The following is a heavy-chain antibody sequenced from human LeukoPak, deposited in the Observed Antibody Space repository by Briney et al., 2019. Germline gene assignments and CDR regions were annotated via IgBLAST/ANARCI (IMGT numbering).Heavy chain of an antibody. J-gene: IGHJ3*02. D-gene: IGHD2-8*01. CDR2: IYYSGST. Sequence: PSENLSLTCTVSGGSISSSSYYWGWIRQPPGKGLEWIGSIYYSGSTYYNPSLKSRVTISVDTSKTQFSLKLSSVTAADTAVYYCARGVQWDIVPRDIWGQGTMVTVSS. CDR3: ARGVQWDIVPRDI. CDR1: GGSISSSSYY. V-gene: IGHV4-39*07.